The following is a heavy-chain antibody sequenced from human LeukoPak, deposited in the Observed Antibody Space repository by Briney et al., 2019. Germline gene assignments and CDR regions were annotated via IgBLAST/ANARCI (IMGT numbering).Heavy chain of an antibody. CDR1: GGSFSGYY. V-gene: IGHV4-34*01. D-gene: IGHD3-10*01. Sequence: PSETLSLTCAVYGGSFSGYYWSWIRQPPGKGLEWIGEINHSGSTNYNPSLKSRVTISVDTSKNQFSLKLSSVTAADTAVYYCARLSVMVRGVIRTRYYYYGMDVWGQGTTVTVSS. CDR3: ARLSVMVRGVIRTRYYYYGMDV. J-gene: IGHJ6*02. CDR2: INHSGST.